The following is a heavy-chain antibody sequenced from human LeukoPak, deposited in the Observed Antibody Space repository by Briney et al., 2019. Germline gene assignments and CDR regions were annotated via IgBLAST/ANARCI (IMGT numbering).Heavy chain of an antibody. CDR3: ARGWLDAFDI. Sequence: PGGSLRLSCAASGFTFSSYSMNWVRQAPGKGLEWVSSISSSSSYIYYADSVKGRFTISRENAKNSLYLQMNSLRAEDTTVYYCARGWLDAFDIWGQGTMVTVSS. J-gene: IGHJ3*02. V-gene: IGHV3-21*01. CDR2: ISSSSSYI. CDR1: GFTFSSYS. D-gene: IGHD6-19*01.